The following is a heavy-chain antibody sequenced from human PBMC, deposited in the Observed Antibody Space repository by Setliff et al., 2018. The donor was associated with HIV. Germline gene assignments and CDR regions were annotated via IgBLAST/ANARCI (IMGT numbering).Heavy chain of an antibody. CDR3: ARDLSRRSWFDP. CDR1: GYTFTGYY. V-gene: IGHV1-2*06. Sequence: GASVMVSCKASGYTFTGYYMHWVRQAPGQGLEWMGRINPNSGGTNYAQKFQGRVTMTRDTSISTAYMELSRLRSDDTAVYYCARDLSRRSWFDPWGQGTLVTVSS. D-gene: IGHD2-2*01. J-gene: IGHJ5*02. CDR2: INPNSGGT.